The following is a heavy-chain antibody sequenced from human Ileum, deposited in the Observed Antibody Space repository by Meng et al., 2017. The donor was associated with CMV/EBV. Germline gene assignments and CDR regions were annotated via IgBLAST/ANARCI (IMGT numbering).Heavy chain of an antibody. CDR1: GFTFSNDW. V-gene: IGHV3-7*01. Sequence: GESLKISCAASGFTFSNDWMTWVRQAPGKGLEWVANMKGDGSEEDYVDSVKGRFTISRDNARQSLYLQMNSLRAEDTAVYYCARDWGWFRIDLWGQGTLVTVSS. CDR3: ARDWGWFRIDL. J-gene: IGHJ5*02. CDR2: MKGDGSEE. D-gene: IGHD2-15*01.